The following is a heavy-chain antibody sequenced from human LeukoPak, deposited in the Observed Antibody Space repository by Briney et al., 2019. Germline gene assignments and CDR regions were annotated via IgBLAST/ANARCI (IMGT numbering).Heavy chain of an antibody. CDR2: INHSGST. Sequence: SETLSLTCAVYGGSLSGYYWSWTRQPPGKGLEWIGEINHSGSTNYNPSLKSRVTISVDTSKNQFSLKLSSVTAADTAVYYCARQGIYGDYFDYWGRGTLVTVSS. CDR1: GGSLSGYY. D-gene: IGHD4-17*01. CDR3: ARQGIYGDYFDY. J-gene: IGHJ4*02. V-gene: IGHV4-34*01.